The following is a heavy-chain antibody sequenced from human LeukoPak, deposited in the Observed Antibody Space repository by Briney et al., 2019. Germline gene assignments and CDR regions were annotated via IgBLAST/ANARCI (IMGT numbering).Heavy chain of an antibody. Sequence: PSETLSLTCTVSGGSISSGGYYWSWIRQHPGKGLEWIGYIYYSGSTYYNPSLKSRVTISVDTSKNQFSLKLSSVTAADTAVYYCARDQGATGDLDYWGQGTLVTVS. CDR3: ARDQGATGDLDY. V-gene: IGHV4-31*03. CDR2: IYYSGST. D-gene: IGHD1-26*01. J-gene: IGHJ4*02. CDR1: GGSISSGGYY.